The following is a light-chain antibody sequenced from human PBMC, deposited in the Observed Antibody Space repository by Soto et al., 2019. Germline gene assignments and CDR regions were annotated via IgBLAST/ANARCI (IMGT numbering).Light chain of an antibody. CDR3: CSYAHSSTYV. Sequence: QSVLTQPPSVSGSPGQSVTISRTGTSSDVGSYNLVSWYQHPAGTAPKLMIFEVSKRPSGVSNRFSGSKSGNTAPLTISGLQAEDEADYYCCSYAHSSTYVFGTGTKVTVL. V-gene: IGLV2-23*02. CDR2: EVS. CDR1: SSDVGSYNL. J-gene: IGLJ1*01.